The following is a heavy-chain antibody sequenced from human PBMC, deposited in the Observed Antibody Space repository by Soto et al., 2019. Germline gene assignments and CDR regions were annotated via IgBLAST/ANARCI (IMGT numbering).Heavy chain of an antibody. CDR1: GFTFSSYS. D-gene: IGHD5-12*01. CDR3: ARDRGCGSRGHSSDAFDI. V-gene: IGHV3-21*01. CDR2: ISSSSSYI. Sequence: GGSLRLSCAASGFTFSSYSMNWVRQAPGKGLEWVSSISSSSSYIYYADSVKGRFTISRDNAKNSLYLQMNSLRAEDTDVYYCARDRGCGSRGHSSDAFDIWGQGTMVTVSS. J-gene: IGHJ3*02.